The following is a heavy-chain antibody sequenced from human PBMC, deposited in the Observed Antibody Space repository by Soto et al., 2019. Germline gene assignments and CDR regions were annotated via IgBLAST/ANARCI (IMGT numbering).Heavy chain of an antibody. J-gene: IGHJ6*02. V-gene: IGHV6-1*01. CDR1: GDSVSSNGAA. D-gene: IGHD1-1*01. CDR3: ARGHAGTMGV. Sequence: QTLSLTCAISGDSVSSNGAAWNWIRQSPSRGLQWLGRTYYRSKWNNDYAVSVKRRITINPDTSKNQFSLQLTPVTPEDTAVYYCARGHAGTMGVWGQGTTVTVSS. CDR2: TYYRSKWNN.